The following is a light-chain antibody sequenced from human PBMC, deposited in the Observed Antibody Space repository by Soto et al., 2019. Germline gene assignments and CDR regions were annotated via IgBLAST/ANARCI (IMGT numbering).Light chain of an antibody. J-gene: IGKJ3*01. CDR2: DAS. CDR1: QDISNY. CDR3: QQYDNLPLS. V-gene: IGKV1-33*01. Sequence: DIQMTQSPSSLSASVGDRVTITCQASQDISNYLNWYQQKPGKAPKFLIYDASTLVTGVPSRFSGSGSGTDFTFTISSLQPEDIGTYYCQQYDNLPLSFGPGTKVEI.